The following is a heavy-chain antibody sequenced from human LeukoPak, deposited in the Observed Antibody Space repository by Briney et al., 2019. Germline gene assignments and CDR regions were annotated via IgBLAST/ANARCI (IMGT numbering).Heavy chain of an antibody. CDR3: ARASGSYRPETDY. CDR1: GYTFTGYY. Sequence: EASVKVSCKASGYTFTGYYMHWVRQAPGQGLEWMGWINPNSGGTNYAQKFQGRVTMTRDTSISTAYMELSRLRSDDTAVYYCARASGSYRPETDYWGQETLVTVSS. CDR2: INPNSGGT. V-gene: IGHV1-2*02. D-gene: IGHD1-26*01. J-gene: IGHJ4*02.